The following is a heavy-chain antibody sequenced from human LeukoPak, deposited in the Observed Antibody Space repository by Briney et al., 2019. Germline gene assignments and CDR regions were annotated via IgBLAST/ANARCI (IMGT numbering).Heavy chain of an antibody. V-gene: IGHV4-34*01. J-gene: IGHJ6*03. CDR2: INHSGST. Sequence: PSETLSLTCAVYGGSFSGYYWSWIRQPPGKGLEWIGEINHSGSTNYNPSLKSRVTISVDTSKNQFSLKLSSVTAADTAVYYCARVSRIAAAGIVGAYYYYYMDVWGKGTTVTVSS. CDR1: GGSFSGYY. D-gene: IGHD6-13*01. CDR3: ARVSRIAAAGIVGAYYYYYMDV.